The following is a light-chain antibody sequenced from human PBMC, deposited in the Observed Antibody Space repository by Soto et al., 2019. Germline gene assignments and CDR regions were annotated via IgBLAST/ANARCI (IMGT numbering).Light chain of an antibody. J-gene: IGLJ2*01. CDR1: SSDVGGYNY. CDR2: DVS. V-gene: IGLV2-14*01. CDR3: SSYTSSSTLVV. Sequence: QSALTQPASVSGSPGQSITISCTGTSSDVGGYNYVSWYQQNPGKAPKPMIYDVSNRPSGVSNRFSGSKSGNTASLTISGLQAEEEADYYCSSYTSSSTLVVFGGGTQLTVL.